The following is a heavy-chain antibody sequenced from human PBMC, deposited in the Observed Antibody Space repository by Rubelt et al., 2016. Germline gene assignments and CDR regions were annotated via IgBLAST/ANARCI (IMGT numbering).Heavy chain of an antibody. D-gene: IGHD3-10*01. CDR1: GYSFTSYW. J-gene: IGHJ4*02. CDR2: IDPSDSYT. V-gene: IGHV5-10-1*01. CDR3: AGSRGFGGLVFDY. Sequence: GSGYSFTSYWISWVRQMPGKGLEWMGRIDPSDSYTNYSPSFQGHVTISADKSISTAYLQWSSLKASDTAMYYCAGSRGFGGLVFDYWGQGTLVTVSS.